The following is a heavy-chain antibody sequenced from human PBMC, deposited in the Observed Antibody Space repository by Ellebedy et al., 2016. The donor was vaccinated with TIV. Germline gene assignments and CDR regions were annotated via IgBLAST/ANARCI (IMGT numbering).Heavy chain of an antibody. CDR3: ARGGLFNRDIYYYGMDV. CDR1: GYTFTGYY. CDR2: INPNSGGT. D-gene: IGHD4/OR15-4a*01. Sequence: AASVKVSCKASGYTFTGYYMHWVRQAPGQGLEWMGWINPNSGGTNYAQKFQGRVTMTRDTSISTAYMELSRLRSDDTAVYYCARGGLFNRDIYYYGMDVWGQGTTVTVSS. J-gene: IGHJ6*02. V-gene: IGHV1-2*02.